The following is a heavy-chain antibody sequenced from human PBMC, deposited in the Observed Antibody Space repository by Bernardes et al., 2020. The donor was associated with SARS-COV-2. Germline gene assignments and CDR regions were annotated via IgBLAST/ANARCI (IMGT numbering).Heavy chain of an antibody. CDR1: GFIFSRNA. V-gene: IGHV3-23*01. CDR3: AKCIQGSYAMDV. J-gene: IGHJ6*02. CDR2: ISCSGGST. D-gene: IGHD5-18*01. Sequence: GGSLRLSCAASGFIFSRNAMTWVRQAPGKGLEWVSGISCSGGSTYSADSVKGRFTISRDNSNNTLYLEMNSLKAEDTAIYFCAKCIQGSYAMDVWGQGTTVTVSS.